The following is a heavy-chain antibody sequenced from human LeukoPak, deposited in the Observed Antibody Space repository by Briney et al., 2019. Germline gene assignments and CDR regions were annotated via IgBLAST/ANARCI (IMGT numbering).Heavy chain of an antibody. D-gene: IGHD3-10*01. CDR1: GFTFSRYA. V-gene: IGHV3-23*01. J-gene: IGHJ4*02. CDR2: ISGSGGST. Sequence: GGPLRLSCAASGFTFSRYAMSWVRQAPGKGLEWVSAISGSGGSTSYVDSVKGRFTISRDNSKNTLYLQMNSLRAEGTAIYYCAKFSYGSGTAPFDYWGQGALVTVSS. CDR3: AKFSYGSGTAPFDY.